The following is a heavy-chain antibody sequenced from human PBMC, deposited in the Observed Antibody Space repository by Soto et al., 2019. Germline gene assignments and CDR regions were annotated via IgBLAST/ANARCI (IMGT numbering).Heavy chain of an antibody. CDR3: AGGRHWFGP. CDR1: GISITSSY. V-gene: IGHV4-59*08. J-gene: IGHJ5*02. Sequence: PSETLSLTCTVSGISITSSYWNWFRQSPGKGLEWIGQISDRGDINYNPPLESRVAISTDTSKNQVSLTLTAVNAADTAVYFCAGGRHWFGPWGQGTLVTVSS. CDR2: ISDRGDI.